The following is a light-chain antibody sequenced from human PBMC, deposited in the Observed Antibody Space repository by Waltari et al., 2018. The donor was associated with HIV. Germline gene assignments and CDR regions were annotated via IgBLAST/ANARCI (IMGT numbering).Light chain of an antibody. J-gene: IGLJ2*01. Sequence: QSVLTQPPSVSGAPGQSVTISCTGSSPNIGAGYEVHWYQQLPGTGPKLLIYDINNRPSGVPDRFSGSKSGTSASLAITGLQAEDEADYYCQSYDSSLSGVLFGGGTKLTVL. CDR3: QSYDSSLSGVL. V-gene: IGLV1-40*01. CDR1: SPNIGAGYE. CDR2: DIN.